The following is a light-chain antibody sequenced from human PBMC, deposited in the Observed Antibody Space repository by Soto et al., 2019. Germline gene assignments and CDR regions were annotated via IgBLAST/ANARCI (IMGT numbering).Light chain of an antibody. CDR3: MQSLQTPRT. CDR1: QSLLQSNGYNY. J-gene: IGKJ2*01. Sequence: DIVMTQSPLSLPVTPGEPASISCRSSQSLLQSNGYNYLDWYLQKPGQSPQLLIYLGSNWASGVPDRFSGSGSGTDFTLKISRVEAEDVGVYYCMQSLQTPRTFGQGTKLQIK. V-gene: IGKV2-28*01. CDR2: LGS.